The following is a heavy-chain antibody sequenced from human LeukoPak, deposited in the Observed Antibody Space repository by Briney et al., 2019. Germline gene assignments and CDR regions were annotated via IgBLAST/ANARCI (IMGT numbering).Heavy chain of an antibody. D-gene: IGHD3-10*01. J-gene: IGHJ6*03. V-gene: IGHV1-69*05. CDR1: GGTFSSYA. Sequence: SVTVSCKASGGTFSSYAISWVRQAPGQGLEWMGGIIPIFGTANYAQKFQGRVTITTDESTSTAYMELSSLRSEDTAVYYCASIRSYYYYYMDVWGKGTTVTVSS. CDR2: IIPIFGTA. CDR3: ASIRSYYYYYMDV.